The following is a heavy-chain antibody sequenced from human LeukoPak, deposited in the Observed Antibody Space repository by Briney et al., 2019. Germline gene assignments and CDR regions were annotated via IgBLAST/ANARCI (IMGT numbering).Heavy chain of an antibody. D-gene: IGHD3-10*01. CDR1: GFTLTSSA. CDR2: IVVGSGNT. Sequence: GTSVKVSCKASGFTLTSSAMQWVRQARGQRLEWIGWIVVGSGNTNYAQKFQERVTITRDMSTSTAYMELSSLRSEDTAVYYCAAGRFGELFGFDYWGQGTLVTVSS. V-gene: IGHV1-58*02. J-gene: IGHJ4*02. CDR3: AAGRFGELFGFDY.